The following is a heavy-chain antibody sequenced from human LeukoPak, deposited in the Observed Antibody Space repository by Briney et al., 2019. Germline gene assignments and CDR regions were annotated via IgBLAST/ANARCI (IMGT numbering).Heavy chain of an antibody. V-gene: IGHV4-59*01. CDR2: IYYSGST. D-gene: IGHD6-6*01. Sequence: PSETLSLTCTVSGGSISSYYWSWIRQPPGKGLEWIGYIYYSGSTNYNPSLKSRVTISVDTSKNQFSLKLSSVTAADTAVYYCARGSIAARPRAFDIWGQGTMVTVSS. CDR1: GGSISSYY. CDR3: ARGSIAARPRAFDI. J-gene: IGHJ3*02.